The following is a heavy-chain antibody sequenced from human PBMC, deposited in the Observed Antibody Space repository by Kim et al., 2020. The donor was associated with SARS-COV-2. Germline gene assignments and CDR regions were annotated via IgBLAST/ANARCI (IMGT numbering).Heavy chain of an antibody. D-gene: IGHD1-26*01. J-gene: IGHJ3*02. V-gene: IGHV3-74*01. CDR3: ARGILRTKGAFDI. Sequence: YAAHGKGRFTISRDNAKNTLYLQMNSLRAEDTALYYCARGILRTKGAFDIWGQGAMVTVSS.